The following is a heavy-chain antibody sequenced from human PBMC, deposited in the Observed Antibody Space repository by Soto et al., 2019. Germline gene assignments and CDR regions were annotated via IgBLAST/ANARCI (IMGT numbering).Heavy chain of an antibody. Sequence: QVPLVESGGGVVQPGRSLRLSCAASGFIFSRYAMHWVRQAPGKGLEWVALISDDGRTKYYADSVKGRFTISRDNSKNTLYLQMNSLSAEDTAVYYCTRADLTVTLSVFDPWGQGTLVTVSS. V-gene: IGHV3-30*04. D-gene: IGHD4-17*01. CDR2: ISDDGRTK. CDR1: GFIFSRYA. CDR3: TRADLTVTLSVFDP. J-gene: IGHJ5*02.